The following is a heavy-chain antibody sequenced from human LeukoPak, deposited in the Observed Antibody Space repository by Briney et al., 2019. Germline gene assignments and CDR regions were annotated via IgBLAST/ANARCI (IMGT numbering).Heavy chain of an antibody. V-gene: IGHV3-30*18. D-gene: IGHD4-17*01. CDR1: GLTFSSYG. J-gene: IGHJ4*02. CDR2: ISYDGSNK. CDR3: AKSRRTMTTDYFDY. Sequence: GRSLRLSCAASGLTFSSYGMHWVRQAPGKGLEWVAVISYDGSNKYYADFVKGRFTISRDNSKNMLYLQMNSLRAEDTAVYYCAKSRRTMTTDYFDYWGQGTLVTVSS.